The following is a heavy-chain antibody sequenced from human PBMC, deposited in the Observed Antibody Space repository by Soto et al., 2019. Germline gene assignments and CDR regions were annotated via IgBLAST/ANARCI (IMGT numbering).Heavy chain of an antibody. CDR3: ARDDYSNYPNY. Sequence: GKGLEWVSSISSSSSYIYYADSVKGRFTISRDNAKNSLYLQMDSLRAEDTAVYYCARDDYSNYPNYWGQGT. CDR2: ISSSSSYI. J-gene: IGHJ4*02. V-gene: IGHV3-21*01. D-gene: IGHD4-4*01.